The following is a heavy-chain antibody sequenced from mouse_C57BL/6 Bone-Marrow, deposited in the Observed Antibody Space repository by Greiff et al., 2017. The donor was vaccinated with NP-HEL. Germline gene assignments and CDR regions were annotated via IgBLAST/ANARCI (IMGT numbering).Heavy chain of an antibody. CDR3: ARQGGSNGYFDV. V-gene: IGHV5-6*01. D-gene: IGHD1-1*01. CDR2: ISSGGSYT. CDR1: GFTFSSYG. Sequence: EVQLVESGGDLVKPGGSLKLSCAASGFTFSSYGMSWVRQTPDKRLEWVATISSGGSYTYYPDSVKGRFTIARANAKNTLYLQMNGLRSEDTATYYCARQGGSNGYFDVWGTGTTVTVSS. J-gene: IGHJ1*03.